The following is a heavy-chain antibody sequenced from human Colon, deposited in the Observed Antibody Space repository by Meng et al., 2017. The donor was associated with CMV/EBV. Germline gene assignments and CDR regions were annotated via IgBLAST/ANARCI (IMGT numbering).Heavy chain of an antibody. D-gene: IGHD2-15*01. J-gene: IGHJ6*02. CDR3: ARGGGYCSGGSRYYYYYGMDV. V-gene: IGHV3-21*01. CDR1: GFSFSTYS. Sequence: GESLKISCAASGFSFSTYSMNWVRQAPGKGLEWVSSISYSSGSIYYADSGKGRFTISRDYAKKSLYLQMNSLRAEDTAVYYCARGGGYCSGGSRYYYYYGMDVWGQGTTVTVSS. CDR2: ISYSSGSI.